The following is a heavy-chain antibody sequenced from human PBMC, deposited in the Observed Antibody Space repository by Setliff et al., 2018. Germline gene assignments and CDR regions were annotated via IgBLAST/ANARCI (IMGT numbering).Heavy chain of an antibody. J-gene: IGHJ4*02. CDR3: LRLVRYCTKIACQATSGDEV. Sequence: ASVKVSCKAFGYTLSNSILSWVRQAPGQGLEWVGWISAYNGKTYSAQKFQDRVTLTTHTSTNMGYLELRDLRSDDTAVYYCLRLVRYCTKIACQATSGDEVWGRGTLVTVS. D-gene: IGHD2-8*01. CDR2: ISAYNGKT. CDR1: GYTLSNSI. V-gene: IGHV1-18*01.